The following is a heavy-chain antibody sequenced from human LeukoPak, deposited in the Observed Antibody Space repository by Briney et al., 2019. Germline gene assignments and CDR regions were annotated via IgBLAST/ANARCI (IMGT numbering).Heavy chain of an antibody. CDR2: ISTSSIYI. V-gene: IGHV3-21*01. Sequence: GGSLRLSCGASGFTFSGYSMNWVRQAPGKGLEWVSSISTSSIYIYYADSVKGRFTISRDNAKNSLYLQMNSLRAEDTAVYYCARDGSPSLNLYSSGWYVGYWGQGTLVTVSS. CDR3: ARDGSPSLNLYSSGWYVGY. D-gene: IGHD6-19*01. CDR1: GFTFSGYS. J-gene: IGHJ4*02.